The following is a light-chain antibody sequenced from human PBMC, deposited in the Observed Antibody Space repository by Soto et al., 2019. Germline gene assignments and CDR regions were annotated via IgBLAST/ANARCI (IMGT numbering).Light chain of an antibody. Sequence: DIQMTQSPSTLSASVGDRVIITCRASQRLTTWLAWYQHKPGQAPKLLISDASKLESGVPSRFSGSGSGTEFTLTISSLQPDDFATYYCQQYDDYWTFGQGTKVDTK. V-gene: IGKV1-5*01. CDR3: QQYDDYWT. CDR2: DAS. J-gene: IGKJ1*01. CDR1: QRLTTW.